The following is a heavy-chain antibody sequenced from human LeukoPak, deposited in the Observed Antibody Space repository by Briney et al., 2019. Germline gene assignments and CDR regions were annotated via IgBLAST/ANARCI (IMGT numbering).Heavy chain of an antibody. D-gene: IGHD6-6*01. CDR2: INPNSGGT. CDR3: AREGDSSSSFDY. J-gene: IGHJ4*02. CDR1: GYTFTGYY. V-gene: IGHV1-2*02. Sequence: ASVTVSCTASGYTFTGYYMHWVRQAPGQGLEWMGWINPNSGGTNYAQKFQGRVTMTRDTSTSTAYMELSRLRSDDTAVYYCAREGDSSSSFDYWGQGTLVTVSS.